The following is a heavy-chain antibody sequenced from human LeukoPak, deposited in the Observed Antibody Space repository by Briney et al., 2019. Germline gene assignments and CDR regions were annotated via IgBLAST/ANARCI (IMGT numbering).Heavy chain of an antibody. CDR2: IYSGGST. CDR1: AFTLSSNY. J-gene: IGHJ3*01. CDR3: ASHKAYRAFDV. D-gene: IGHD3-16*01. V-gene: IGHV3-66*02. Sequence: GGSLRFSCAASAFTLSSNYMSWVRQAPGKGLEWVSTIYSGGSTYYADSVKGRFTISRDNSKNTLYLQMNSLRAGDTAVYYCASHKAYRAFDVWGQGTMVIVSS.